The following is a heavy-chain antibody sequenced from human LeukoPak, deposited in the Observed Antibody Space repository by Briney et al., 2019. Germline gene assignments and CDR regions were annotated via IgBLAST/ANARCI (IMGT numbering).Heavy chain of an antibody. CDR3: ARERGGSYKDY. Sequence: GSLRLSCAASGFTFSTYWMTWVRQAPGKGLEWVSYISSTSSTIYYADSVKGRFTIPRDSASNSLYLQMSSLRDEDTAVYFCARERGGSYKDYWGQGALSPSPQ. CDR1: GFTFSTYW. J-gene: IGHJ4*02. CDR2: ISSTSSTI. D-gene: IGHD1-26*01. V-gene: IGHV3-48*02.